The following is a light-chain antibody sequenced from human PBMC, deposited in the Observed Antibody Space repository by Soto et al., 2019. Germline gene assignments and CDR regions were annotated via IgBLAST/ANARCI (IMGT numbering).Light chain of an antibody. CDR1: SSDIGSYNY. V-gene: IGLV1-51*01. J-gene: IGLJ2*01. CDR3: GTWDSSLSVR. CDR2: DNN. Sequence: QSALTQPPSASGSPGQSLTISCTGTSSDIGSYNYVSWYQQHPGKAPKLLIYDNNKRPSGIPDRFSGSKSGTSATLGITGLQTGDEADYYCGTWDSSLSVRFGGGTKLTVL.